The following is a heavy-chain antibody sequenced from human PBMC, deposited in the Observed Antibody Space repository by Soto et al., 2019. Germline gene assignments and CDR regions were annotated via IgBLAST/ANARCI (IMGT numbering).Heavy chain of an antibody. J-gene: IGHJ3*02. V-gene: IGHV3-9*01. Sequence: VQLVESGGGLVQPGKSLRLSCAASGFTFHDFAMHWVRQAPGKGLEWVSGISWNSGSMGYADSVNGRVIISRDNAMNSLYLQMNSPRAEDTALYYCAKDKGYNWTDVAAFASWCKGTMVTVSS. CDR1: GFTFHDFA. CDR3: AKDKGYNWTDVAAFAS. CDR2: ISWNSGSM. D-gene: IGHD1-20*01.